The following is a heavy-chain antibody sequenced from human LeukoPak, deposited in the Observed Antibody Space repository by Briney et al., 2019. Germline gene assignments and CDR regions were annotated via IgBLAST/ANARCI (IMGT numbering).Heavy chain of an antibody. Sequence: GASLRLSCAASGFTFSSYAMSWVRRAPGKGLEWVSAISGSGGSTYYADSVKGRFTISRDNSKNTLYLQMNSLRAEDTAVYYCAKLDRRSADYLRHYYYYGMDVWGQGTTVTVSS. CDR3: AKLDRRSADYLRHYYYYGMDV. D-gene: IGHD2/OR15-2a*01. CDR1: GFTFSSYA. CDR2: ISGSGGST. V-gene: IGHV3-23*01. J-gene: IGHJ6*02.